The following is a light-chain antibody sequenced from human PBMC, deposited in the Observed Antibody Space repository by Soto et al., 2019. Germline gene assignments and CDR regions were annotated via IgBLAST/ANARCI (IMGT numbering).Light chain of an antibody. CDR1: SSDVGGYNY. CDR2: DVS. Sequence: QSVLTQPASVSGSPGQSITISCTGTSSDVGGYNYVSWYQQHPGKAPKLMIYDVSNRPSGASNRFSGSKSGNTASLTISGLQAEDEADYYCSSYTSSSTQVFGGGTKVTV. CDR3: SSYTSSSTQV. J-gene: IGLJ2*01. V-gene: IGLV2-14*01.